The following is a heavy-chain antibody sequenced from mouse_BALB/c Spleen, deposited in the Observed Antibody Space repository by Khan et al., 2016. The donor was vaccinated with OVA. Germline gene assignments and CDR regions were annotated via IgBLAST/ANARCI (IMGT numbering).Heavy chain of an antibody. D-gene: IGHD1-1*02. J-gene: IGHJ3*01. CDR3: ARAGYGGFAY. CDR1: GFTFSDYY. Sequence: EVELVESGGGLVKPGGSLKLSCAASGFTFSDYYMYWVRQTPEKRLEWVATISDGGSYTYYPDSVKGRFTISRDNAKNNLYLQISSRKSEDTAVYYCARAGYGGFAYWGQGTLVTVSA. CDR2: ISDGGSYT. V-gene: IGHV5-4*02.